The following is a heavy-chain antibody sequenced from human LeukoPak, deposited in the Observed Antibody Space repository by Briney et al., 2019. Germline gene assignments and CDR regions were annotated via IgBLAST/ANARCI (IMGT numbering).Heavy chain of an antibody. D-gene: IGHD1/OR15-1a*01. V-gene: IGHV1-69*05. CDR2: IIPIFGTA. CDR3: ATLQPLEHAFDY. CDR1: GGTFSSYA. Sequence: GASVKVSCKASGGTFSSYAISWVRQAPGQGLEWMGGIIPIFGTANYAQKFQGRVTITTDESTSTAYMELSSLRSEDTAVYYCATLQPLEHAFDYWGQGTLVTVSS. J-gene: IGHJ4*02.